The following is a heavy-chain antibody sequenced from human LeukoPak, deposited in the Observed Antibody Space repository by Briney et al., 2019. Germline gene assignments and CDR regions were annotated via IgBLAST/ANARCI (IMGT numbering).Heavy chain of an antibody. CDR2: IRYDGSNK. D-gene: IGHD4-11*01. V-gene: IGHV3-30*02. Sequence: GGSLRLSCAASGFTFSSYGMHWVRQAPGKGLEWVAFIRYDGSNKYYADSVKGRFTISRDNSKNTLYLQMNSLRAEDTAVYYCARDAYRDRYFDYWGQGTLVTVSS. J-gene: IGHJ4*02. CDR3: ARDAYRDRYFDY. CDR1: GFTFSSYG.